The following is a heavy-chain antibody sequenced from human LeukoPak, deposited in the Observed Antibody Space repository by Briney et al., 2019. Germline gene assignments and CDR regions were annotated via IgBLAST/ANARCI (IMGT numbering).Heavy chain of an antibody. CDR3: ARPPTADYYYYYMDV. CDR1: GFTFSSYW. Sequence: GGSLRLSCAASGFTFSSYWMHWVRQAPGKGLVWVSRINSDGSSTSYADSVKGRFTISRDNAKNTLYLQMNSLRAEDTAVYYCARPPTADYYYYYMDVWGKGTTVTVPS. V-gene: IGHV3-74*01. CDR2: INSDGSST. J-gene: IGHJ6*03.